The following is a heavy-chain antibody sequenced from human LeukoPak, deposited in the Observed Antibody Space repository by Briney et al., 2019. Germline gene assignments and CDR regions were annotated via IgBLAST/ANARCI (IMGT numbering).Heavy chain of an antibody. V-gene: IGHV3-49*04. J-gene: IGHJ6*03. CDR2: IRSKAYGGTT. CDR3: TRVVDWNGYYYYMDV. Sequence: SGGSLRLSRTASGFTFGDYAMSWVRQAPGKGLEWVGFIRSKAYGGTTEYAASVKGRFTISRDDSKSIAYLQMNSLKTEDTAVYYCTRVVDWNGYYYYMDVWGKGTTVTVSS. CDR1: GFTFGDYA. D-gene: IGHD1-1*01.